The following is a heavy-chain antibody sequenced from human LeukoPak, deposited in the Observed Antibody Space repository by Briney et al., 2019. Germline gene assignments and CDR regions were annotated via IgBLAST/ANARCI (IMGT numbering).Heavy chain of an antibody. Sequence: PSETLSLTCTVSGGSISSHYWSWIRQPPGKGLQWIGYISYSGSTNYNPSLKSRVTISVDTSKNQFSLKLSSVTAADTAVYYCARALPGNFYFDYWGRGTLVAVSS. V-gene: IGHV4-59*11. J-gene: IGHJ4*02. CDR3: ARALPGNFYFDY. CDR2: ISYSGST. CDR1: GGSISSHY.